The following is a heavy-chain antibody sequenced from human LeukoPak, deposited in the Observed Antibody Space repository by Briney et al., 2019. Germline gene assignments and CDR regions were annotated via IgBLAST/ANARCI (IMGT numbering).Heavy chain of an antibody. J-gene: IGHJ4*02. CDR3: ARIIVPQYYFDY. CDR1: GFSLSTSGVG. D-gene: IGHD2/OR15-2a*01. V-gene: IGHV2-5*02. CDR2: FYWDDDK. Sequence: SGPTLVNPTQTLTLTCTFSGFSLSTSGVGVGRIRQPPGKALEWLELFYWDDDKRYSPSLKSRLTITKDTSKNQVVLTMTDMDPVDTATYYCARIIVPQYYFDYWGQGTLVTVSS.